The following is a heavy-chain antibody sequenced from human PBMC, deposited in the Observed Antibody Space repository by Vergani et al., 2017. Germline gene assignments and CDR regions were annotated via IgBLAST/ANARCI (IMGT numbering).Heavy chain of an antibody. D-gene: IGHD6-13*01. CDR2: ISWNSDSI. Sequence: EVQLVESGGGLVQPGGSLRLSCAASGFTFDDYAMHWVRQAPGKGLEWVSGISWNSDSIAYADSVKGRFTISRDNAKNSLYLQMNSLRAEDTALYYCVKDIAASGNYWYFDLWGRGTLVTVSS. J-gene: IGHJ2*01. CDR3: VKDIAASGNYWYFDL. V-gene: IGHV3-9*01. CDR1: GFTFDDYA.